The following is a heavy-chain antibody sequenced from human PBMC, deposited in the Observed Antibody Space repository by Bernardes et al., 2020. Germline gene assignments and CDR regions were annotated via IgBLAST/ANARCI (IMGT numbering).Heavy chain of an antibody. CDR2: ISSSSSYI. Sequence: GGSLRLSCAASGFTFSSYSMNWVRQAPGKGLEWVSSISSSSSYIYYADSVKGRFTISRDNAKNSLYLQMNSLRAEDTAVYYCARVHKEYYFDYWGQGTLVTVSS. CDR1: GFTFSSYS. CDR3: ARVHKEYYFDY. V-gene: IGHV3-21*01. J-gene: IGHJ4*02.